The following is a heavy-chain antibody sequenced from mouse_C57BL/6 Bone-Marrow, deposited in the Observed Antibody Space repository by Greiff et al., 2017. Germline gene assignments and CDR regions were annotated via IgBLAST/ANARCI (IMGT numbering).Heavy chain of an antibody. CDR2: INPNNGGT. Sequence: EVQLQQSGPELVKPGASVKISCKASGYTFTDYYMNWVKQSHGKSLEWIGDINPNNGGTSYNQKFKGKATLTVDKSSSTAYMELRSLTSEGSEVYYCASLYYYGSSYDYWGQGTTLAVSS. J-gene: IGHJ2*01. V-gene: IGHV1-26*01. CDR1: GYTFTDYY. CDR3: ASLYYYGSSYDY. D-gene: IGHD1-1*01.